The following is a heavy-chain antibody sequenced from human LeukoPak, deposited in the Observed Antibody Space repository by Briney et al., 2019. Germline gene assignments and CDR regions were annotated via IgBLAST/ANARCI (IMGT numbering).Heavy chain of an antibody. D-gene: IGHD6-13*01. J-gene: IGHJ4*02. CDR3: ARDPGIAAAGTYFDY. CDR1: GYTFSSYG. Sequence: ALVKVSCKASGYTFSSYGISWVRQAPGQGLEWLGWISAYNGNTNYAQKLQGRVTMTTDTSTTTAYMELRSLRSDDTAVYYCARDPGIAAAGTYFDYWGQGTLVTVSS. V-gene: IGHV1-18*01. CDR2: ISAYNGNT.